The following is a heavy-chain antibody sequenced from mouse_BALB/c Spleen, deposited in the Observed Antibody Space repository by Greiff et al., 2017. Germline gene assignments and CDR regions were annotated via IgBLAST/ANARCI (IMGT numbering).Heavy chain of an antibody. Sequence: EVHLVESGGGLVKPGGSLKLSCAASGFAFSSYDMSWVRQTPEKRLEWVAYISSGGGSTYYPDTVKGRFTISRDNAKNTLYLQMSSLKFEDTAMYYCARHMITTYYAMDYWGQGTSVTVSS. CDR3: ARHMITTYYAMDY. D-gene: IGHD2-4*01. CDR2: ISSGGGST. CDR1: GFAFSSYD. J-gene: IGHJ4*01. V-gene: IGHV5-12-1*01.